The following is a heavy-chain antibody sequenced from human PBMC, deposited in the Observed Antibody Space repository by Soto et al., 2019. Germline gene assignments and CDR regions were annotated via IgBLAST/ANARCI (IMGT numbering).Heavy chain of an antibody. CDR2: IIPIFGTA. J-gene: IGHJ6*02. D-gene: IGHD3-10*01. V-gene: IGHV1-69*13. Sequence: SVKVSCKASGGTFSSYAISWVRQAPGQGLEWMGGIIPIFGTANYAQKFQGRVTITADESTSTAYMELSSLRSEDTAVYYCARGTPGRGPITMVGGVMYYYYGMDVWGQGTTIPVSS. CDR3: ARGTPGRGPITMVGGVMYYYYGMDV. CDR1: GGTFSSYA.